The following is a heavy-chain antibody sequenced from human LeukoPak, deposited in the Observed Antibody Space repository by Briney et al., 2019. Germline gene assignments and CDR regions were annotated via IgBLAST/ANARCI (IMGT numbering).Heavy chain of an antibody. CDR1: GGSMSGYY. CDR3: ARHYGTNGYFSSFFDY. CDR2: IYYSGST. Sequence: SETLSLTCTVSGGSMSGYYWSWIRQPPGQGLEWIAYIYYSGSTNSNSSLKSRVTISVDTSKSQFSLNLTSVAAADTAVYYCARHYGTNGYFSSFFDYWGQGALVTVSS. V-gene: IGHV4-59*01. J-gene: IGHJ4*02. D-gene: IGHD3-22*01.